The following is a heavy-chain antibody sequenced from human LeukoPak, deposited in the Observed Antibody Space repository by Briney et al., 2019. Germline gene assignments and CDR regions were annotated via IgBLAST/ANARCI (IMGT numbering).Heavy chain of an antibody. D-gene: IGHD2-15*01. Sequence: PGGSLRLSCAASGFTFDDYAMHWVRQAPGKGLEWVAFIRYDGSNKYYADSVKGRFTISRDNSKNTLYLQMNSLRAEDTAVYYCAKARGGYYDYWGQGTLVTVSS. J-gene: IGHJ4*02. CDR2: IRYDGSNK. CDR1: GFTFDDYA. CDR3: AKARGGYYDY. V-gene: IGHV3-30*02.